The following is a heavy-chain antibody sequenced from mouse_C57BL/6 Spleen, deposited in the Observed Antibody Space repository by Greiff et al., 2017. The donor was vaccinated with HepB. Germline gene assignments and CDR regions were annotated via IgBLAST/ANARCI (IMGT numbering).Heavy chain of an antibody. Sequence: VQLQQPGAELVKPGASVKLSCKASGYTFTSYWMHWVKQRPGQGLEWIGMIHPNSGSTNYNEKFKSKATLTVDKSSSTAYMQLSSLTSEDSAVYYCARGDYDYDVYAMDYWGQGTSVTVSS. CDR1: GYTFTSYW. CDR3: ARGDYDYDVYAMDY. V-gene: IGHV1-64*01. J-gene: IGHJ4*01. CDR2: IHPNSGST. D-gene: IGHD2-4*01.